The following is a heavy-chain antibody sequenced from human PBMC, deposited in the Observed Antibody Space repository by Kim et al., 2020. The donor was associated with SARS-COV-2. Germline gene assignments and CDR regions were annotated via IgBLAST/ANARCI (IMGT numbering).Heavy chain of an antibody. CDR1: GGTFSSYA. Sequence: SVKVSCKASGGTFSSYAISWVRQAPGQGLEWMGGIIPIFGTANYAQKFQGRVTITADESTSTAYMELSSLRSEDTAVYYCARGYIAARPKVYGMDVWGQGTTVTVSS. CDR3: ARGYIAARPKVYGMDV. CDR2: IIPIFGTA. V-gene: IGHV1-69*13. D-gene: IGHD6-6*01. J-gene: IGHJ6*02.